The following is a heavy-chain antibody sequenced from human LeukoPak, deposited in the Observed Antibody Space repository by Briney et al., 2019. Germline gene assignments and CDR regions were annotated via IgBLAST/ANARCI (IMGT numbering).Heavy chain of an antibody. CDR1: GFTFSSYA. CDR3: AKDATNMGRGATFFDL. J-gene: IGHJ2*01. D-gene: IGHD3-10*01. V-gene: IGHV3-23*01. Sequence: PGGSLRLSCAASGFTFSSYAMSWVRQTPGKGLEWVSTMSGSGGSTYYADSVKGRFTISRDNSNKTVNLKMNSLRADDTAVYYCAKDATNMGRGATFFDLWGSGTLVTVSS. CDR2: MSGSGGST.